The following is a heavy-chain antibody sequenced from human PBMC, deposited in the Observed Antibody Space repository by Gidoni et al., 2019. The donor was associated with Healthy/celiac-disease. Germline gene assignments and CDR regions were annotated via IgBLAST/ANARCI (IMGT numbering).Heavy chain of an antibody. CDR3: AKARRGSYRDPFDY. CDR1: GFTFSGYG. D-gene: IGHD3-16*02. CDR2: ISYDGSNK. V-gene: IGHV3-30*18. J-gene: IGHJ4*02. Sequence: QVQLVESGGGVVQPGRSRRLCCAASGFTFSGYGMHWVRQAPGKGLEWVAVISYDGSNKCYADSVKGRFTISRDNSRNTLYLQMNSLRAEDTAVYYCAKARRGSYRDPFDYWGQGTLVTVSS.